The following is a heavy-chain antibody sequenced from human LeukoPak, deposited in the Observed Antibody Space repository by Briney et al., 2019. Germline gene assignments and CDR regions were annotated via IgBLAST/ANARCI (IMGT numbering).Heavy chain of an antibody. Sequence: EASVKVSCKASGGTFSSYAISWVRQAPGQGLEWMGGIIPIFDTANYAQKFQDRVTITADKSTSTVYMELSSLRSEDTALYYCARVRRPDGYCSGDTCYSFDYWGQGTLVTVSS. D-gene: IGHD2-15*01. CDR3: ARVRRPDGYCSGDTCYSFDY. V-gene: IGHV1-69*06. CDR1: GGTFSSYA. CDR2: IIPIFDTA. J-gene: IGHJ4*02.